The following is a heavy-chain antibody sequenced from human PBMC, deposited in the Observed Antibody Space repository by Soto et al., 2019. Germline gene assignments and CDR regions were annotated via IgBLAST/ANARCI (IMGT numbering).Heavy chain of an antibody. CDR1: GFTFSSYA. CDR3: ARERYGYVWGSYRYPPDY. V-gene: IGHV3-30-3*01. Sequence: QVQLVESGGGVVQPGRSLRLSCAASGFTFSSYAMHWVRQAPGKGLEWVAVISYDGSNKYYADSVKGRFTISRDNSKNSLYLQMNSLRAEDTAVYYCARERYGYVWGSYRYPPDYWGQGTLVTVSS. CDR2: ISYDGSNK. J-gene: IGHJ4*02. D-gene: IGHD3-16*02.